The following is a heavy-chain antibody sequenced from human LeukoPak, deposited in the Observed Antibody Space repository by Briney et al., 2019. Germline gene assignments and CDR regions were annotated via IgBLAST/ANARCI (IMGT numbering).Heavy chain of an antibody. Sequence: ASVKVSCKASGYSFTSYVLNWVRQAPGQGHEWMGWISTNTGNPTYAQGFTGRFVFSLDTSVSTAYLQINSLKAEDTAVYYCARGGSRYSTSGTVDYWGQGTLVTVSS. CDR2: ISTNTGNP. D-gene: IGHD6-6*01. V-gene: IGHV7-4-1*02. J-gene: IGHJ4*02. CDR3: ARGGSRYSTSGTVDY. CDR1: GYSFTSYV.